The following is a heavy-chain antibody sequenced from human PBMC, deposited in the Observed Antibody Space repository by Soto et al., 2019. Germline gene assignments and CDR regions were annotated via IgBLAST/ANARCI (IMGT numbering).Heavy chain of an antibody. D-gene: IGHD6-19*01. V-gene: IGHV1-3*05. J-gene: IGHJ4*02. CDR2: INAGNGNT. CDR1: GYTFTSYA. CDR3: ARATAPLAVAGFDY. Sequence: QVQLVQSGAEEKKPGASVKVSCKASGYTFTSYAMHWVRQAPGQRLEWMGWINAGNGNTKYSQKFQGRVTITRDTPASKAYMELSSLRSEDTAVYYCARATAPLAVAGFDYWGQGTLVTVSS.